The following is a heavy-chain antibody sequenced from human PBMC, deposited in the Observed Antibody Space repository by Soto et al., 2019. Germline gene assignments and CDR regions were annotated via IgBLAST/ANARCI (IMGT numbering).Heavy chain of an antibody. Sequence: SETLSLTCTVSAGSISTSSYYWGWIRQPPGKGLEWIGTIHYSGSTYYNPSLKSRVTISVDTSKNQFSLKLSSVTAADTAVYYCASQVGYCTNGVCYSHYYYMDVWGKGTTVTVSS. CDR2: IHYSGST. J-gene: IGHJ6*03. V-gene: IGHV4-39*01. D-gene: IGHD2-8*01. CDR3: ASQVGYCTNGVCYSHYYYMDV. CDR1: AGSISTSSYY.